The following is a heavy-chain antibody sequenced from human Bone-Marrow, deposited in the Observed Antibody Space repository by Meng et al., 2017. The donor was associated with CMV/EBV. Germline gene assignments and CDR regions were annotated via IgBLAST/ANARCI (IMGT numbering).Heavy chain of an antibody. J-gene: IGHJ6*02. D-gene: IGHD2-21*01. V-gene: IGHV1-69*13. Sequence: SVKVSCKASGYTFSSYYMHWVRQAPGQGLEWMGGIIPMFGPARYIEKFQGRVTITADEYTGIVYLELRSLRYEDTAVYYCARSLEVSAVVYHYYGVDFWGLGTTVTVSS. CDR3: ARSLEVSAVVYHYYGVDF. CDR2: IIPMFGPA. CDR1: GYTFSSYY.